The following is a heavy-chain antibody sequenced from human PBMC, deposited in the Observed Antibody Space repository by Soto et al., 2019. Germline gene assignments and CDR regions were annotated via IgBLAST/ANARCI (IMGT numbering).Heavy chain of an antibody. D-gene: IGHD1-1*01. CDR2: SNNDGSAT. CDR3: AREMATTSLGALDT. Sequence: PGGALRLSCAASGFGFISYWMHWVRQAPGKGLVWGSRSNNDGSATTDADSVRGRLTGFRDNAKNTLCLQMTSMGVEDTAVYYCAREMATTSLGALDTRGEGNMVTVSS. J-gene: IGHJ4*01. CDR1: GFGFISYW. V-gene: IGHV3-74*01.